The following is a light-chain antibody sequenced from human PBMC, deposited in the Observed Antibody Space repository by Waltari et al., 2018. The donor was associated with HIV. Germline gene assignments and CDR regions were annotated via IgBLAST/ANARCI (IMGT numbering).Light chain of an antibody. CDR1: RSNLGVNS. V-gene: IGLV1-44*01. CDR3: SAWDDNVNGL. CDR2: NTN. J-gene: IGLJ2*01. Sequence: QSGLTQPPSASGTIGQRVTISCLGRRSNLGVNSVNWYQQLPGTAPRLLIYNTNQRPSGVPDRFSGSKSGTSAYLAISGLQAADEADYYCSAWDDNVNGLFGGGTKLTVL.